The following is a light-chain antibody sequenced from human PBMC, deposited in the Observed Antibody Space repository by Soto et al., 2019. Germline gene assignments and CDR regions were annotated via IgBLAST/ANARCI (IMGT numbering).Light chain of an antibody. J-gene: IGKJ1*01. Sequence: DIRMIEYRTSLSASTGHRLTITSRASQTISSWLAWYQPTPGKAPKIMIYKAYTLKSGVPSRLRGSGSGTEFTIPLSRLQPDEGATDDCQRSNSYSETLGPGTKVDIK. CDR1: QTISSW. CDR2: KAY. V-gene: IGKV1-5*03. CDR3: QRSNSYSET.